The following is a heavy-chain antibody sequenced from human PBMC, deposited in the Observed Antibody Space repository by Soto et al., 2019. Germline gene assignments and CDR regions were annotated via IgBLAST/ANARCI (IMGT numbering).Heavy chain of an antibody. D-gene: IGHD5-12*01. CDR1: GYTFTGYT. Sequence: QAHLVQSGAEVKKPGASVKVSCKASGYTFTGYTFHWVRQAPGQGLEWLAWINSSSSDSSFAPKMQGRVTVTMDAPSSTAYMELTRLRSDDTAVYYCATEMATIKAFFDKWGQGTPVAVSS. CDR2: INSSSSDS. V-gene: IGHV1-2*02. J-gene: IGHJ4*02. CDR3: ATEMATIKAFFDK.